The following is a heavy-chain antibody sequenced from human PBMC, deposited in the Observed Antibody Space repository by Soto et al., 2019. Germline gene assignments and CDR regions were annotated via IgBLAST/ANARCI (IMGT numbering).Heavy chain of an antibody. CDR1: GFSLNNYW. J-gene: IGHJ4*02. CDR3: MRGNNGYGTFDY. Sequence: GSLRLSCAVSGFSLNNYWMHWVRQRPGKGLVWVARIYRDGTTSYADSVKGRFTISRDNAKNTVSLQMNSLKDEDTAVYYCMRGNNGYGTFDYWGQGTLVTVSS. CDR2: IYRDGTT. V-gene: IGHV3-74*01. D-gene: IGHD5-12*01.